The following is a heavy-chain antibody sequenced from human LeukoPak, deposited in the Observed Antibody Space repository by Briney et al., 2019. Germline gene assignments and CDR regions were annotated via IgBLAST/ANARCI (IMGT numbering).Heavy chain of an antibody. CDR3: ARGFSSVGDNWFDP. V-gene: IGHV1-8*01. D-gene: IGHD1-26*01. Sequence: ASVKVSCKASGYTFTSYDINWVRQATGQGLEWMGWMNPNSGNTGYAQKFQGRVTMTRNTSISTAYMELSSLRSEDTAVYYCARGFSSVGDNWFDPWGQGTLVTVSS. CDR1: GYTFTSYD. CDR2: MNPNSGNT. J-gene: IGHJ5*02.